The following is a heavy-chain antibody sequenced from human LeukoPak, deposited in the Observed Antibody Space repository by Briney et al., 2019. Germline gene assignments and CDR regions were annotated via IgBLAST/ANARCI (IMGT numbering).Heavy chain of an antibody. CDR2: ISGSGGST. D-gene: IGHD2-2*02. CDR1: GFTFSSYA. Sequence: PGGSLRLFCAASGFTFSSYAMSWVRQAPGKGLEWVSAISGSGGSTYYADSVKGRFTISRDNSKNTLYLQMNSLRAEDTAVYYCAKVWDIVVVPAAIPDWGQGTLVTVSS. V-gene: IGHV3-23*01. J-gene: IGHJ4*02. CDR3: AKVWDIVVVPAAIPD.